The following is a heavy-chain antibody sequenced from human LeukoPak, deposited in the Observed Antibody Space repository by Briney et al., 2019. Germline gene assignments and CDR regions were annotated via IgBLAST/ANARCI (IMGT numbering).Heavy chain of an antibody. CDR3: ARLAKLRVYFDY. Sequence: SQTLSLTCTVSGGSIGSGGYYWSWIRQHPGKGLEWIGYIYYSGSTYYNPSLKSRVTISVDTSKNQFSLRLSSVTAADTAVYYCARLAKLRVYFDYWGQGTLVTVSS. D-gene: IGHD1-26*01. CDR2: IYYSGST. V-gene: IGHV4-31*03. CDR1: GGSIGSGGYY. J-gene: IGHJ4*02.